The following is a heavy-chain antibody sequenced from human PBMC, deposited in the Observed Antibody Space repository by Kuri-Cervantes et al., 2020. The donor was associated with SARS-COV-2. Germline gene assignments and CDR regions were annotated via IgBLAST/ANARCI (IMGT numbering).Heavy chain of an antibody. CDR2: IYYSGST. D-gene: IGHD6-6*01. CDR1: GGSISSYY. J-gene: IGHJ4*02. V-gene: IGHV4-59*01. Sequence: GSLRLSCTVSGGSISSYYWSWIRQPPGKGLEWIGYIYYSGSTNYNPSLKSRVTISVDTSKNQFSLKLSSVTAADTAVYYCARGESSRAFDYWGQGTLVTVSS. CDR3: ARGESSRAFDY.